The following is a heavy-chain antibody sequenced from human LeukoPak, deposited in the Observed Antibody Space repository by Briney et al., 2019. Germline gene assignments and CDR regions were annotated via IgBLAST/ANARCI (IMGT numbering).Heavy chain of an antibody. CDR2: IIPILGIA. CDR1: GGTFSSYA. D-gene: IGHD5-12*01. V-gene: IGHV1-69*04. Sequence: ASAKVSCKASGGTFSSYAISWVRQAPGQGLEWMGRIIPILGIANYAQKFQGRVTITADKSTSTAYMELSSLRSEDTAVYYCARDLEAASGYDYSLDYWGQGTLVTVSS. J-gene: IGHJ4*02. CDR3: ARDLEAASGYDYSLDY.